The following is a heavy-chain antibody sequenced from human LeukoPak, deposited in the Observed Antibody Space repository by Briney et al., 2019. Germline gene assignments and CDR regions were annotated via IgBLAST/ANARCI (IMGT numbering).Heavy chain of an antibody. CDR2: IYHSGST. J-gene: IGHJ5*02. CDR1: GGSISSYY. V-gene: IGHV4-59*12. CDR3: ARDYDSSGYYYWWFDP. Sequence: PSETLSLTCTVSGGSISSYYRSWIRQPPGKGLECIGYIYHSGSTNYNPSLKSRVTISVDTSKNQFSLKLSSVTAADTAVYYCARDYDSSGYYYWWFDPWGQGTLVTVSS. D-gene: IGHD3-22*01.